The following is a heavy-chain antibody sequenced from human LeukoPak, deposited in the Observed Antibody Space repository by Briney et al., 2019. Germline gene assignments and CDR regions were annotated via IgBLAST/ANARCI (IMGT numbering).Heavy chain of an antibody. J-gene: IGHJ6*02. CDR1: GFTFSDYY. CDR2: ISSSGSTI. CDR3: ARWPTYYYDSSGYYRMDGMDV. D-gene: IGHD3-22*01. Sequence: GGSLRLSCAASGFTFSDYYMSWIRQAPGKGLEWVSYISSSGSTIYYADSVKGRFTTSRDNAKNSLYLQMNSLRAEDTAVYYCARWPTYYYDSSGYYRMDGMDVWGQGTTVTVSS. V-gene: IGHV3-11*01.